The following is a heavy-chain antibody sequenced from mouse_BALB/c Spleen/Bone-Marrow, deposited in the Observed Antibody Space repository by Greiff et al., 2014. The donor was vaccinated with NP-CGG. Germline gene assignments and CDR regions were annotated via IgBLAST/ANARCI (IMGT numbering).Heavy chain of an antibody. V-gene: IGHV1-67*01. CDR1: GYTFTDYA. J-gene: IGHJ2*01. CDR2: ISTYSGNT. D-gene: IGHD1-1*01. CDR3: ARSYYGSSQPFDY. Sequence: VQLQESGPELVRPGVSAKISCKGSGYTFTDYAMHWVKQSHAKSLEWIGVISTYSGNTNYNQKFKGKATMTVDKSSSTAYMELARSTSEDSAIYYCARSYYGSSQPFDYWGQGTTLTVSS.